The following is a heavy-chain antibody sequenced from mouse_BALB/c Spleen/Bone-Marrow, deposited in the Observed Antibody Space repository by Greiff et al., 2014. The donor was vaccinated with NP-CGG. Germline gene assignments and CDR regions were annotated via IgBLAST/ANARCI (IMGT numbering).Heavy chain of an antibody. V-gene: IGHV14-3*02. D-gene: IGHD1-1*01. Sequence: VQLKESGAELVKPGASVKLSCTASGFNIKDTYMHWVKQRPEQGLEWIGRIDPANGNTKYDPKFQGKATITADTPSNTAYLQLSSLTSEDAAVYYCAAYYYGSSQFAYWGQGTLVTVSA. CDR2: IDPANGNT. CDR3: AAYYYGSSQFAY. J-gene: IGHJ3*01. CDR1: GFNIKDTY.